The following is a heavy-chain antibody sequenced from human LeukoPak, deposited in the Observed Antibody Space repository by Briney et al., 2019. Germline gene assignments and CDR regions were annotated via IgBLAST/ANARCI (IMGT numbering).Heavy chain of an antibody. CDR1: GFTFSSYG. CDR2: ISYDGSNK. CDR3: AKDDPLPRYYDFWSGYPSSGASDI. V-gene: IGHV3-30*18. D-gene: IGHD3-3*01. Sequence: GGSLRLSCAASGFTFSSYGMHWVRQAPGKGLEWVAVISYDGSNKYYADSVKGRFTISRDNSKNTLYLQMNSLRAEDTAVYYCAKDDPLPRYYDFWSGYPSSGASDIWGQGTMVTVSS. J-gene: IGHJ3*02.